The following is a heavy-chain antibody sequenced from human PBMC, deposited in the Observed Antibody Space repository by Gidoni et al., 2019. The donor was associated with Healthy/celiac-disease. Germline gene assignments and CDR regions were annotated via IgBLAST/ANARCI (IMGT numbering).Heavy chain of an antibody. CDR2: ISYDGSNK. CDR1: GFTFSSYG. Sequence: QVQLVESGGGVVQPGRSLRLSCAASGFTFSSYGMHWVRQAPGKGLEWVAVISYDGSNKYYADSVKGRFTISRDNSKNTLYLQMNSLRAEDTAVYYCAKDDQGLRYVDWLNYYYYMDVWGKGTTVTVSS. CDR3: AKDDQGLRYVDWLNYYYYMDV. J-gene: IGHJ6*03. D-gene: IGHD3-9*01. V-gene: IGHV3-30*18.